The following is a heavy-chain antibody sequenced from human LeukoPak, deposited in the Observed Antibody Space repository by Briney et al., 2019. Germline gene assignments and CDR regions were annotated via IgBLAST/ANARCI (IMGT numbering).Heavy chain of an antibody. Sequence: GASVKVSCKASGYTFTSYDINWVRQATGQGLEWMGWMNPNSGNTGYAQKFQGRVTMTRNTSISTAYMELSSLRSEDTAVYYCARDIRGYSYGEPRYYFDYWGQGTLVTVSS. CDR3: ARDIRGYSYGEPRYYFDY. CDR1: GYTFTSYD. D-gene: IGHD5-18*01. V-gene: IGHV1-8*01. CDR2: MNPNSGNT. J-gene: IGHJ4*02.